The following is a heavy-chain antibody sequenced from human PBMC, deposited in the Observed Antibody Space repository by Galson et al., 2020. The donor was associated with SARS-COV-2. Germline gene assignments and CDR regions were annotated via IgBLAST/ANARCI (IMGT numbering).Heavy chain of an antibody. CDR2: IYNSRST. D-gene: IGHD5-12*01. V-gene: IGHV4-59*01. J-gene: IGHJ4*02. Sequence: ETSETLSLTCAVSGVSISSYYWSWIRLPPGKGLEWIGYIYNSRSTNYNPSLKNRVTISVDTPKNQFSLRLTSVTAADTAVYYCARAGDGGNTIDYWGQGTLVTGSS. CDR3: ARAGDGGNTIDY. CDR1: GVSISSYY.